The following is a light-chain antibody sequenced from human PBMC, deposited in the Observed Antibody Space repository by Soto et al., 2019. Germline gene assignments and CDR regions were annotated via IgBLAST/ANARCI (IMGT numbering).Light chain of an antibody. Sequence: DIQMTQSPSSPSASVGDRVTITCLASQSISSYLNCYQQKPGKAPKLLIYAASSLQSGVPSRFSGSGSGTDFTLTISSLQPEDFATYYCQQSYSTLSITFGQGTRLEIK. CDR2: AAS. CDR3: QQSYSTLSIT. V-gene: IGKV1-39*01. CDR1: QSISSY. J-gene: IGKJ5*01.